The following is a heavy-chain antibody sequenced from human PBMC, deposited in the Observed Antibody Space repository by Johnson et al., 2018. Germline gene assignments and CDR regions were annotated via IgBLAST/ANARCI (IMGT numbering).Heavy chain of an antibody. CDR1: GFTFSSYG. Sequence: QVQLVESGGGVVQXGRSLRLSCVASGFTFSSYGMHWVRQAPGKGLEWVAVIWYDGSNKYYADSVKGRFTISRDNSKNTLYLQMNSLRAEDTAVYYCARDHSTHDYNTEYYGMDVWGQGTTVTVSS. CDR2: IWYDGSNK. J-gene: IGHJ6*02. D-gene: IGHD5-24*01. V-gene: IGHV3-33*01. CDR3: ARDHSTHDYNTEYYGMDV.